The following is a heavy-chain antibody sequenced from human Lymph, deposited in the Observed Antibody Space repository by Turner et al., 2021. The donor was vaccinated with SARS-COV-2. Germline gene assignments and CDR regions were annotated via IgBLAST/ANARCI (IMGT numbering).Heavy chain of an antibody. J-gene: IGHJ4*02. CDR3: SRGSYDPAWFSY. Sequence: EVQLVESGGGLVKPGGSLKLSCAASGFTFSSYAMSWVRQTPEKRLEWVATISDDGSYIYYPDHVKGRFTISRDNAKNNLYLQMNHLKSEDTALYYCSRGSYDPAWFSYWGQGTLVTVS. CDR2: ISDDGSYI. D-gene: IGHD3-22*01. CDR1: GFTFSSYA. V-gene: IGHV3-21*03.